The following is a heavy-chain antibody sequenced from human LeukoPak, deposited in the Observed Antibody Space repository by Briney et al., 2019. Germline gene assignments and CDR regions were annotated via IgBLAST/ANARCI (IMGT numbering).Heavy chain of an antibody. Sequence: GRSLRLSCAASGFTFSNYGMHWVRQAPGKGLAWVAVIWHDGSNKYYADSVKGRFTISRDNSKNTLYLQMNSLRAEDTAVYYCARWDSYGLYWGQGTLVTVSS. V-gene: IGHV3-33*01. J-gene: IGHJ4*02. CDR2: IWHDGSNK. CDR1: GFTFSNYG. CDR3: ARWDSYGLY. D-gene: IGHD5-18*01.